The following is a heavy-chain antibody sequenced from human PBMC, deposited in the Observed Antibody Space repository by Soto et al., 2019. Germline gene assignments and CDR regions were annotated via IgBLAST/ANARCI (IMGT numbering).Heavy chain of an antibody. CDR2: IYYSGST. Sequence: QLQLQESGPGLVKPAETLSLTCTVSGGSISSSDYWWGWIRQPPGKGLEWIGSIYYSGSTHYIPSLKRRVIMSVDTSKNQFSRRLSSVTAADTAVYYCARQIGRGSWSLDHWGQGTLVTVSS. CDR3: ARQIGRGSWSLDH. CDR1: GGSISSSDYW. D-gene: IGHD6-13*01. V-gene: IGHV4-39*01. J-gene: IGHJ4*02.